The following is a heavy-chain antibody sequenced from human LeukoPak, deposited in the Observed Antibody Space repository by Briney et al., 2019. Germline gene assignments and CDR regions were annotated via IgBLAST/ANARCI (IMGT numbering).Heavy chain of an antibody. D-gene: IGHD4-17*01. V-gene: IGHV3-33*01. Sequence: HPGKSLRLYCVGSGFIFSSNGIHWVRQAPGKGLEWVAFIGGDASNKDYADSVKGRFTISRDNSKNTVYLQMSSLRVEDTAVYYCARDGQEVAPYGYDYWGQGTLVTVSS. J-gene: IGHJ4*02. CDR3: ARDGQEVAPYGYDY. CDR1: GFIFSSNG. CDR2: IGGDASNK.